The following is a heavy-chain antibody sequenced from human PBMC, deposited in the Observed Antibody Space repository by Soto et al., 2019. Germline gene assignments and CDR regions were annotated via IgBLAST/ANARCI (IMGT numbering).Heavy chain of an antibody. V-gene: IGHV3-74*01. D-gene: IGHD6-13*01. Sequence: GGSLRLSCAASGFTFSSYWMHWVRQAPGKGLVWVSRINSDGSSTSYADSVKGRFTISRDNAKNTLYLQMNSLRAEDTAVYYCARPYSSWYNYFDYWGQGTLVTVSS. J-gene: IGHJ4*02. CDR1: GFTFSSYW. CDR2: INSDGSST. CDR3: ARPYSSWYNYFDY.